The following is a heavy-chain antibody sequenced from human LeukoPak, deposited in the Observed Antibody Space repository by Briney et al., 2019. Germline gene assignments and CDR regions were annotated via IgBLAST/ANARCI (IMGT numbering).Heavy chain of an antibody. D-gene: IGHD3-10*01. J-gene: IGHJ4*02. Sequence: PGGSLRLSCAASGFTFSSYQMTWVRQAPGKGLQWVSYITSTGTTIHYADSVKGRFTISRDNSKNTLYLQMNSLRAEDTAVYYCARDGWGDFDYWGQGTLVTVSS. CDR1: GFTFSSYQ. CDR2: ITSTGTTI. V-gene: IGHV3-48*03. CDR3: ARDGWGDFDY.